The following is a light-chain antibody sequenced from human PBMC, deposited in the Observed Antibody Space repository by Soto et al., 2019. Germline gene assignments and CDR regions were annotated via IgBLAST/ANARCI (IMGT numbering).Light chain of an antibody. Sequence: EIVLPQSPGTLSFSTGERATLFCSASQSVSSNYITWYQQKPGQAPRRLIFGASSRATGIPDRFSGSGSGTDFTLTISRLEPEDFAVYYCQQYGSSPSTFGQGTKVDIK. CDR2: GAS. CDR1: QSVSSNY. CDR3: QQYGSSPST. J-gene: IGKJ1*01. V-gene: IGKV3-20*01.